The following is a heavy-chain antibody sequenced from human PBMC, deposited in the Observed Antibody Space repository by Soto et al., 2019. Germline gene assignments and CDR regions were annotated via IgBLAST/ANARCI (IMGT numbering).Heavy chain of an antibody. V-gene: IGHV1-2*02. CDR1: GYTFTGYY. Sequence: QVQLVQSGAEVKKPGASVKVSCKASGYTFTGYYMHWVRQAPGQGLEWMGWINPNSGGTNYAQKLQGRVTMTRDTSISTAYMELSRLRSDDTAVYYCARVGWELRSPRFDYWGQGTLVTVSS. J-gene: IGHJ4*02. D-gene: IGHD1-26*01. CDR2: INPNSGGT. CDR3: ARVGWELRSPRFDY.